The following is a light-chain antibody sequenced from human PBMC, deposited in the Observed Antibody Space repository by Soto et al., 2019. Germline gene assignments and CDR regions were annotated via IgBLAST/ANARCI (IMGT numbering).Light chain of an antibody. CDR1: QSISSW. CDR3: QEYNSYPYT. J-gene: IGKJ2*01. CDR2: KAS. Sequence: DIQMTQSPSTLSASVGDRVTITCRASQSISSWLAWYQQKPGKAPKLLIYKASSLESGVPSRFSGSGSGTEFTLTISSLQPDDFATYYCQEYNSYPYTFGRGTKLVIK. V-gene: IGKV1-5*03.